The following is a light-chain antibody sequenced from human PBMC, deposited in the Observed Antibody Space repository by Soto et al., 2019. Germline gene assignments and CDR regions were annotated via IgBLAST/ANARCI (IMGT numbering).Light chain of an antibody. J-gene: IGLJ1*01. V-gene: IGLV3-21*04. CDR1: NIGGKS. CDR3: QVWDSSSDEYV. Sequence: SYELTQPPSVSVAPGKTARFTCGGDNIGGKSVHWYQQKPGQAPVLVIFYDTDRPSGIPERFSGSKSGDTATLTISRVEAGDEADYYCQVWDSSSDEYVFGTGTKLTVL. CDR2: YDT.